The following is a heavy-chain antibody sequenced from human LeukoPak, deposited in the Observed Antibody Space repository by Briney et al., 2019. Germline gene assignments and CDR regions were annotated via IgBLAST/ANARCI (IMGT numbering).Heavy chain of an antibody. Sequence: ASVKVSCKASGYSFSNYAVNWVRQAPGQGLEFMGWIHPSTGNPAYAQGFSGRFVFSLDTFVTTTYLQISDLKTEDTAVYFCARALDSLGGLSLPDYWGQGTLVTVSS. D-gene: IGHD3-16*02. CDR2: IHPSTGNP. CDR3: ARALDSLGGLSLPDY. CDR1: GYSFSNYA. V-gene: IGHV7-4-1*02. J-gene: IGHJ4*02.